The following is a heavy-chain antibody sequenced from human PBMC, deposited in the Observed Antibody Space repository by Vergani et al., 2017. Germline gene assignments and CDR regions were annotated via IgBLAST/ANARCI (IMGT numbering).Heavy chain of an antibody. CDR3: TRHVPCGDGACLYCDH. Sequence: EVMLVQSGAEVKKPGESLKISCKYSQSSFISNEIAWVRQMSGKGLQWMGNINPIDSKIAYSPSFQGQAIMSLDKSITTAYLQWRSLTASDTAIYYCTRHVPCGDGACLYCDHWCQGTKVTVSS. D-gene: IGHD2-21*01. CDR1: QSSFISNE. J-gene: IGHJ4*02. V-gene: IGHV5-51*01. CDR2: INPIDSKI.